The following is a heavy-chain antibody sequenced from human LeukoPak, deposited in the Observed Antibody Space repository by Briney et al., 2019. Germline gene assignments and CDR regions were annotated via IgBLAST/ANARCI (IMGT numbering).Heavy chain of an antibody. Sequence: ASVKVSCKASVHTFTGYYMHWVRQAPGQGLEWMGWINPNSGGTNYVQKFQGRVTMTRDTSISTAYMELSRLRSDDTAVYYCARGDILTGYFSDYWGQGTLVTVSS. CDR1: VHTFTGYY. D-gene: IGHD3-9*01. CDR2: INPNSGGT. J-gene: IGHJ4*02. V-gene: IGHV1-2*02. CDR3: ARGDILTGYFSDY.